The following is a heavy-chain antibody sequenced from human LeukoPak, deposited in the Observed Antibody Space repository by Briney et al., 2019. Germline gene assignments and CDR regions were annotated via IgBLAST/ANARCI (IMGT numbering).Heavy chain of an antibody. CDR1: GFTFSSYG. CDR3: ARDRGPIYYYGMDV. Sequence: GGSLRLSCAASGFTFSSYGMHWVRQAPGKGLEWVAVIWYDGSNKYYADSVKGRFTISRDNSKNTLYPQMNSLRAEDTAVYYCARDRGPIYYYGMDVWGQGTTVTVSS. J-gene: IGHJ6*02. CDR2: IWYDGSNK. V-gene: IGHV3-33*01.